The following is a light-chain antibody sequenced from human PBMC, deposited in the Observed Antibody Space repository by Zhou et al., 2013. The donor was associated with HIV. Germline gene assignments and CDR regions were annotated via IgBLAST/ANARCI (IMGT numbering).Light chain of an antibody. CDR1: QSVDSTY. V-gene: IGKV3D-20*02. CDR2: GAS. J-gene: IGKJ5*01. Sequence: DIVLTQSPGTLSLSPGERATLSCRASQSVDSTYLAWYQHKPGQAPRLLIYGASSRAPGIPDRFSGRGSGTAFTLTISRLEPEDFAVYYCQQRSNRLITFGQGTRLEIK. CDR3: QQRSNRLIT.